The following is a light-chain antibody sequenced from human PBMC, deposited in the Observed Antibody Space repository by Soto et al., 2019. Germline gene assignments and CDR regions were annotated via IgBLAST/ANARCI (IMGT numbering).Light chain of an antibody. CDR3: QQLNSYPLT. CDR1: QGISSY. J-gene: IGKJ3*01. CDR2: AAS. Sequence: DIQLTQSPSFLSASVGDRVTITCRASQGISSYLAWYQQKPGKAPKLLLYAASTLQSGVPSGFSGSGSGTEFPLTISSLQPEDFATYYWQQLNSYPLTFGPGTKVDIK. V-gene: IGKV1-9*01.